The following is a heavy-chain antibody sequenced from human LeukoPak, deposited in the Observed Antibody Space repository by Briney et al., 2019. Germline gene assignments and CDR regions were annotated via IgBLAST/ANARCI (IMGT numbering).Heavy chain of an antibody. D-gene: IGHD4-23*01. Sequence: SGGSLRLSCAASGFTFSSYGMHWVRQAPGKGLEWVAVISYDGSNKYYADSVKGRFTISRDNSKNTLYLQMNSLRAEDTAVYYWAKDLRGDYGGIWGQGKMVTVSS. J-gene: IGHJ3*02. CDR2: ISYDGSNK. CDR3: AKDLRGDYGGI. CDR1: GFTFSSYG. V-gene: IGHV3-30*18.